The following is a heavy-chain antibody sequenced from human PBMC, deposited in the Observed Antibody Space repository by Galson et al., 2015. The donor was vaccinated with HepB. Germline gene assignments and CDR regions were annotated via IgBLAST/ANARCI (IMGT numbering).Heavy chain of an antibody. V-gene: IGHV3-9*01. J-gene: IGHJ3*02. CDR3: AKEVGDGYNYDAFDI. CDR1: GFTFDDYA. Sequence: SLRLSCAASGFTFDDYAMHWVRQAPGKGLEWVSGISWNSGSIGYADSVKGRFTISRDNARNSLYLQMNSLRAEDTALYYCAKEVGDGYNYDAFDIWGQGTMVTVSS. CDR2: ISWNSGSI. D-gene: IGHD5-24*01.